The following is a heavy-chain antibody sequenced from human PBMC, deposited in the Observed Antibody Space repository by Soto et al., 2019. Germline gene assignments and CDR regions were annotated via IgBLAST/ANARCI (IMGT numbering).Heavy chain of an antibody. Sequence: QVQLQESGPGLVKPSETLSLTCAVSGDSISSYYCMWIRQPPGKGLESIGYLYYGRRANYNPSLKSRVTLSVDASTNQCSLPLRSMTAADTAVYYCALRSMAVVPEYWGQGTLVTVSS. V-gene: IGHV4-59*01. CDR3: ALRSMAVVPEY. CDR2: LYYGRRA. J-gene: IGHJ4*02. D-gene: IGHD3-22*01. CDR1: GDSISSYY.